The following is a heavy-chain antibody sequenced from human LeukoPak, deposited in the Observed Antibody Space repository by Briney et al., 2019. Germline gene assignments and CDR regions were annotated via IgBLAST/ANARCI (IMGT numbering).Heavy chain of an antibody. CDR1: GASISNYY. D-gene: IGHD1-26*01. CDR3: ARLGSYHDY. V-gene: IGHV4-4*09. CDR2: IHSSGGS. Sequence: SETLSLTCTVSGASISNYYWSWIRRTPEKGLEWMGHIHSSGGSSYYPSLKSRLTLSIDTSRNQLSLKLPSVTAADTAVYFCARLGSYHDYWGQGALVTVSS. J-gene: IGHJ4*02.